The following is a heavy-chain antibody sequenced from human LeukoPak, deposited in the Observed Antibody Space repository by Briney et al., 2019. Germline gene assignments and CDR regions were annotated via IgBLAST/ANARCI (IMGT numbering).Heavy chain of an antibody. V-gene: IGHV1-8*01. CDR1: GYTFTSYD. CDR2: MNPNSGNT. D-gene: IGHD6-19*01. CDR3: ARHSGSGWQALGY. J-gene: IGHJ4*02. Sequence: GASVKVSCKASGYTFTSYDINWVRQATGQGLEWMGWMNPNSGNTNYAQKFQDRVTMTTDTSTTTAYMELRSLESDDTAVYYCARHSGSGWQALGYWGQGTLVTVSS.